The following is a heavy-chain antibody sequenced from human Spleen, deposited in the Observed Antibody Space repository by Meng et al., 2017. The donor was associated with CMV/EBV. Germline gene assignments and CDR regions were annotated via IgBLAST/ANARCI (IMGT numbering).Heavy chain of an antibody. CDR2: VYYSGTT. CDR1: GGSISSYY. V-gene: IGHV4-59*01. D-gene: IGHD3-16*01. Sequence: SETLSLTCSVSGGSISSYYWNWIRQAPGKGLEWIGYVYYSGTTNYNASLKSRLTISVDTSKNQFSLKLSSVTAADTAVYYCARDRGGKRLAGFDFWGQGTLVTVSS. J-gene: IGHJ4*02. CDR3: ARDRGGKRLAGFDF.